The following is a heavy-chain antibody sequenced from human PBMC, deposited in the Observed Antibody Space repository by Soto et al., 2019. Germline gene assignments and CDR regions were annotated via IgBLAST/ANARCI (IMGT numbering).Heavy chain of an antibody. D-gene: IGHD2-15*01. J-gene: IGHJ6*03. V-gene: IGHV2-5*02. CDR2: IYWDDDK. CDR1: GFPLNTKEEG. CDR3: AHRLEDIVVSYSYLAV. Sequence: QSVTQTCTFPGFPLNTKEEGVGWIRQPPGKALEWLALIYWDDDKRYSPSLKSRLTITKDTSKNQVVLTMTNMDPVDTATFYCAHRLEDIVVSYSYLAVWGKGTSVPVSS.